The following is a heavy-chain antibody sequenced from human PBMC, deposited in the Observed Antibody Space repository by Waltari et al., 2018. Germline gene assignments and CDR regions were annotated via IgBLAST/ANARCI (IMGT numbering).Heavy chain of an antibody. J-gene: IGHJ6*03. D-gene: IGHD3-3*01. Sequence: QEQLVQSGAEVRKPGASVKVSCKATGYSFTGHYITWVRQAPGQGLEWLGWINPNSAGTDYAQKFQGRVTMTRDTSSHTVYMELSRLTSDDSAVYYCARGGVSYYDFWTGYYPYMDVWGKGTTVTISS. CDR1: GYSFTGHY. CDR2: INPNSAGT. V-gene: IGHV1-2*02. CDR3: ARGGVSYYDFWTGYYPYMDV.